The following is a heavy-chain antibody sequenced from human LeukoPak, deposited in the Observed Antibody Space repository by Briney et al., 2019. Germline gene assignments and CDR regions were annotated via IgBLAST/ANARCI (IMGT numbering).Heavy chain of an antibody. Sequence: SETLSLTCTVSGGSISSGGYYWGWIRQHPGKGLEWIGYIYYSGSTYYNPSLKSRVTISVDTSKNQFSLKLSSVTAADTAVYYCARGRFIMVRGVIIRFSFDYWGQGTLVTVSS. CDR3: ARGRFIMVRGVIIRFSFDY. J-gene: IGHJ4*02. CDR2: IYYSGST. D-gene: IGHD3-10*01. CDR1: GGSISSGGYY. V-gene: IGHV4-31*03.